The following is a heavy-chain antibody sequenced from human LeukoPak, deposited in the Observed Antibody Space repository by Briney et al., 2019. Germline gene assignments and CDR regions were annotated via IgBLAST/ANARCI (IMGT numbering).Heavy chain of an antibody. CDR1: GGSFSGYY. Sequence: SETLSLTCAVYGGSFSGYYWSWIRQPPGKGLEWIGEINHSGSTNYNPSLKSRVTISVDTSKNQFSLKLSSVTAADTAVYYCARGRYFLDYRGQGTLVTVSS. V-gene: IGHV4-34*01. D-gene: IGHD3-9*01. J-gene: IGHJ4*02. CDR2: INHSGST. CDR3: ARGRYFLDY.